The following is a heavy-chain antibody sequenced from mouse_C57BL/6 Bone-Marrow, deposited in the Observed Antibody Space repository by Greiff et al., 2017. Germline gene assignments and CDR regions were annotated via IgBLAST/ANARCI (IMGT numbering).Heavy chain of an antibody. CDR1: GYTFTSYN. V-gene: IGHV1-12*01. CDR3: AREEASYYDYEEGYFDV. Sequence: QVQLQQSGAELVRPGASVKMSCKASGYTFTSYNMHWVKQTPRQGLEWIGAIYPGNGDTSYNQKFKGKATLTVDKSSSTAYMQLSSLTSEDSAVYFCAREEASYYDYEEGYFDVWGTGTTVTVSS. CDR2: IYPGNGDT. J-gene: IGHJ1*03. D-gene: IGHD2-4*01.